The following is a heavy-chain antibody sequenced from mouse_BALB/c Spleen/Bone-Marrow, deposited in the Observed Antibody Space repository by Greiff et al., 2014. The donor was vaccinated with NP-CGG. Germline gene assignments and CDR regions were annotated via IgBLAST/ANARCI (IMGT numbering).Heavy chain of an antibody. V-gene: IGHV5-6*01. J-gene: IGHJ2*01. CDR2: ISSGGSYT. Sequence: DVHLVESGGDLVKPGGSLKLSCAASGFTFSSYGMSWVRQTPDKRLEWVATISSGGSYTYYPDSVKGRFTISRDNAKNTLYLQMSSLKSEDTAMYYCARSEGGRRGLFDYWGQGTTPTVSS. CDR1: GFTFSSYG. CDR3: ARSEGGRRGLFDY.